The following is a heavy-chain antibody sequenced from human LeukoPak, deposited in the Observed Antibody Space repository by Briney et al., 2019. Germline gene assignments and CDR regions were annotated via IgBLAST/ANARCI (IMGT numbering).Heavy chain of an antibody. CDR1: GYTFTSYG. CDR2: ISAENGNT. Sequence: ASLKVSCKASGYTFTSYGINWVRQAPGQGLEWMGWISAENGNTKYAQKLQGRVIMTTDTSTSTAYMELRSLRSDDTAVYYCATYYCSRSSCYPYHFDYWGQGTLVTVSS. J-gene: IGHJ4*02. CDR3: ATYYCSRSSCYPYHFDY. D-gene: IGHD2-2*01. V-gene: IGHV1-18*01.